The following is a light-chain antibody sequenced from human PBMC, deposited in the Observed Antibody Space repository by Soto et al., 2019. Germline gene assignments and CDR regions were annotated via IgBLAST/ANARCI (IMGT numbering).Light chain of an antibody. CDR2: DAS. Sequence: EIVLTQSPATLSLSPGERATLSCRASQSVSSYLAWYQQKPGQAPRLLIYDASTRATGIPARFSGSGSGTDFTLTISTLEPKDFAVYYCQQRSNWPPRITFGQGTRLEIK. J-gene: IGKJ5*01. V-gene: IGKV3-11*01. CDR1: QSVSSY. CDR3: QQRSNWPPRIT.